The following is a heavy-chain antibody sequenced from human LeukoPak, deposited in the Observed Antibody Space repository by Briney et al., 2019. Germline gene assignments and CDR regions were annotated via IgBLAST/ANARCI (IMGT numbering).Heavy chain of an antibody. CDR2: INPNSGGT. CDR3: ARDGIVGATNYFQH. D-gene: IGHD1-26*01. V-gene: IGHV1-2*02. J-gene: IGHJ1*01. CDR1: GYTFTGYY. Sequence: GASVKVSCKASGYTFTGYYMHWVRQAPGQGLEWMGWINPNSGGTNYAQKFQGRVTMTRDTSISTAYMELSRLRSDDTAVYYCARDGIVGATNYFQHWGQGTLVTVSS.